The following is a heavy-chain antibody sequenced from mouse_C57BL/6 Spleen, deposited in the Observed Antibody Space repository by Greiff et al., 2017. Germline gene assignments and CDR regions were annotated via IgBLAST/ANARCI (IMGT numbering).Heavy chain of an antibody. CDR3: ARPYYGSSWYYFDY. V-gene: IGHV5-9*01. CDR1: GFTFSSYT. J-gene: IGHJ2*01. CDR2: LSGGGGNT. D-gene: IGHD1-1*01. Sequence: DVMLVESGGGLVKPGGSLKLSCAASGFTFSSYTMSWVRQTPEKRLEWVATLSGGGGNTYYPDSVKGRFTISRDNAKNTLYLHMSSLRSEDTALYYCARPYYGSSWYYFDYWGQGTTLTVSS.